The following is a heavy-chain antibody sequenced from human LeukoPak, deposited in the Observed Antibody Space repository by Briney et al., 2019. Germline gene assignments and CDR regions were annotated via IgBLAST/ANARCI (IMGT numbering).Heavy chain of an antibody. V-gene: IGHV1-8*01. CDR2: MNPDSGNT. Sequence: ASVKVSCKASGYTFSNYDINWVRQVTGQGLEWMGWMNPDSGNTGYAQKFQGRVTMTRDTSISTAYMELSSLTFEDTAVYYCARGPPNWGMVGYWGQGTLVTVSS. CDR1: GYTFSNYD. CDR3: ARGPPNWGMVGY. D-gene: IGHD7-27*01. J-gene: IGHJ4*02.